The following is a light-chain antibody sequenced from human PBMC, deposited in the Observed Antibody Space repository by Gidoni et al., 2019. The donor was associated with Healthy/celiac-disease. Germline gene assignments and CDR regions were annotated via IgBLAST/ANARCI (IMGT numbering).Light chain of an antibody. J-gene: IGKJ1*01. CDR1: QSVSSSY. Sequence: EIVFTQSPATLTLSPGERATLSCGASQSVSSSYLDWYQQNPGLAPRLLIYEASSRAPGIPDRFSGSGSGTDFTLTISRLEPEEFAVYYWQQYGSSPTWTFGQGTKVEIK. CDR2: EAS. CDR3: QQYGSSPTWT. V-gene: IGKV3D-20*01.